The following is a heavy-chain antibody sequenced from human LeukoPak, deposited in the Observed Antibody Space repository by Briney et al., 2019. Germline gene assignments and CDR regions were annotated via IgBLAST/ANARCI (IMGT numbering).Heavy chain of an antibody. Sequence: PGGSLRLSCAASGFTVSTNYMSWVRQAPGKGLEWVSVIYSGGNTYYADSVKGRFTISRDNSKNTLYLQMNSPRAEDTAVYYCAKGFICSGGSCYPYGMDVWGQGATVTVSS. CDR3: AKGFICSGGSCYPYGMDV. J-gene: IGHJ6*02. V-gene: IGHV3-53*01. D-gene: IGHD2-15*01. CDR1: GFTVSTNY. CDR2: IYSGGNT.